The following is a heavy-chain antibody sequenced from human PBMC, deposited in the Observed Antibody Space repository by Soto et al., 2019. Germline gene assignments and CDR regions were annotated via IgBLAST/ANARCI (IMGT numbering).Heavy chain of an antibody. D-gene: IGHD5-18*01. CDR1: GGTFSTYA. V-gene: IGHV1-69*12. CDR3: ASGIQLWLRQINNGYSG. J-gene: IGHJ4*02. Sequence: QVQLVQSGAEVKKPESSVKVSCKAPGGTFSTYAISWVRQAPGQGLEGMGGIIPMFGTANYAQRFQDRVTITADESTNTVYMELSSLRSEYTAVYFCASGIQLWLRQINNGYSGWGQGTLVTVSS. CDR2: IIPMFGTA.